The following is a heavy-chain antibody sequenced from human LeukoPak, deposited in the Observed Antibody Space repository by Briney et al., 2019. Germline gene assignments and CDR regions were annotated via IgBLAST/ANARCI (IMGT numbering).Heavy chain of an antibody. CDR2: INPNSGGT. V-gene: IGHV1-2*02. Sequence: VASVKVSCKASGYTFTGYYMHWVRQAPGQGLGWMGWINPNSGGTNYAQKFQGRVTMTRDTSISTAYMELSRLRSDDTAVYYCARDVDYDSSGYYPFGYWGQGTLVTVSS. CDR3: ARDVDYDSSGYYPFGY. CDR1: GYTFTGYY. D-gene: IGHD3-22*01. J-gene: IGHJ4*02.